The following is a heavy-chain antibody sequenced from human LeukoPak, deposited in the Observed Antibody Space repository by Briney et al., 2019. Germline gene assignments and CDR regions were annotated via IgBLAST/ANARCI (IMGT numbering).Heavy chain of an antibody. V-gene: IGHV4-39*01. D-gene: IGHD3-10*01. J-gene: IGHJ4*02. CDR2: IYYSGST. CDR3: AANSADYNTLGSSYKV. Sequence: SETLSLTCTVSGGSISSSSYYWGWIRQPPGKGLEWLGSIYYSGSTYYNPSLKSRVTISVDTSTSQFSLKLSSVTAADTAVFYCAANSADYNTLGSSYKVWGQGTLVTVSS. CDR1: GGSISSSSYY.